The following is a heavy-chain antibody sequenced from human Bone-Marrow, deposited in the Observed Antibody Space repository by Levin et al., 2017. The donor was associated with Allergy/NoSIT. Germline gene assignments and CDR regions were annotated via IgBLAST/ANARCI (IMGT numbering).Heavy chain of an antibody. CDR2: ISSSGSTI. CDR3: ARDRHTLYYYYDGMDV. CDR1: GFTFSDYY. Sequence: GGSLRLSCAASGFTFSDYYMSWIRQAPGKGLEWVSYISSSGSTIYYADSVKGRFTISRDNAKNSLYLQMNSLRAEDTAVYYCARDRHTLYYYYDGMDVWGQGTTVTVSS. J-gene: IGHJ6*02. V-gene: IGHV3-11*01.